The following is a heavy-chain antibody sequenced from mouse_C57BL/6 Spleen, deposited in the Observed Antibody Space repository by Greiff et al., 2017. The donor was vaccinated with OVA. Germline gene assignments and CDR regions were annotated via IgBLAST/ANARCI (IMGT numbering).Heavy chain of an antibody. Sequence: VQLQQSGPELVKPGASVKISCKASGYSFTGYYMNWVKQSPEKSLEWIGEINPSTGGTTYNQKFKAKATLTVDKSSSTAYMQLKSLTSEDSAVYYCARRGYYGSSRAWFAHWGDGTLVFVSA. CDR1: GYSFTGYY. J-gene: IGHJ3*01. D-gene: IGHD1-1*01. V-gene: IGHV1-42*01. CDR3: ARRGYYGSSRAWFAH. CDR2: INPSTGGT.